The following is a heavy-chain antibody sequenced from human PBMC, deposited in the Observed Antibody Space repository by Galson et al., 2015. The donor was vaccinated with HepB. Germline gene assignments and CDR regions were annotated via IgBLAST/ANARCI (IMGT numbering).Heavy chain of an antibody. Sequence: VKVSCKVSGYTFTDYYMHWVQQAPGKGLEWMGLVDPEDGETIYAEKFQGRVTITADTSTDTAYMELSSLRSEDTAVYYCATAQRLHLGELSYYNWFDPWGQGTLVTVSS. CDR2: VDPEDGET. V-gene: IGHV1-69-2*01. D-gene: IGHD3-16*02. CDR3: ATAQRLHLGELSYYNWFDP. J-gene: IGHJ5*02. CDR1: GYTFTDYY.